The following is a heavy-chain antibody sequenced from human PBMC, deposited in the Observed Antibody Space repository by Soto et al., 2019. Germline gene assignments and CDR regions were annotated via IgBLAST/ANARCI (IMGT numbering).Heavy chain of an antibody. CDR1: GDSVSSSSC. J-gene: IGHJ6*02. Sequence: QVRLQESGPGLVEPSGTLSLTCAVSGDSVSSSSCWSWVRQAPGKGLEWIGEIYHSGTFTYNPSLAIRVSVSVEKSRNPLSLNLKYATAADTAVYYCIRSVPAATWQYSGMDVWGQGTTVTVSS. D-gene: IGHD2-2*01. CDR2: IYHSGTF. CDR3: IRSVPAATWQYSGMDV. V-gene: IGHV4-4*02.